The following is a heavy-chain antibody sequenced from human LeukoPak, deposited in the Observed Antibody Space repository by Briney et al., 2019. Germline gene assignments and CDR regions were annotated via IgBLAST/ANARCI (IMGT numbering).Heavy chain of an antibody. J-gene: IGHJ4*02. CDR3: ASGPTGYYFDY. V-gene: IGHV4-39*07. CDR2: IYYSGST. CDR1: GGSISSSSYY. D-gene: IGHD4-11*01. Sequence: SETLSLTCTISGGSISSSSYYWGWIRQPPGKGLEWIGSIYYSGSTYYNPSLKSRVTISVDTSKNQFSLKLSSVTAADTAVYYCASGPTGYYFDYWGQGTLVTVSS.